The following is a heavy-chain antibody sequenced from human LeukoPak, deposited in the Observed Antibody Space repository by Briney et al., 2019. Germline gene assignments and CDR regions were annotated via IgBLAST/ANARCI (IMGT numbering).Heavy chain of an antibody. CDR2: ITKSGSTI. D-gene: IGHD3-22*01. J-gene: IGHJ4*02. V-gene: IGHV3-48*03. CDR3: ARDSSGILLH. Sequence: GGSLRLSCAASGFTFSSYEMNWVRQAPGKGLEWVSYITKSGSTIYYADSVKGRFTISRDNAKNSLYLQMNSLRAEDTAVYYCARDSSGILLHWGQGTLVTVSS. CDR1: GFTFSSYE.